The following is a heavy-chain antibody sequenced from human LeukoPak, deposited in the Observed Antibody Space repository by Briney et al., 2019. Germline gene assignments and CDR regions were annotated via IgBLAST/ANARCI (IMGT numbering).Heavy chain of an antibody. D-gene: IGHD5-12*01. CDR3: ARGVGVPIISGYDEGVWFDP. CDR2: IYTSGST. J-gene: IGHJ5*02. Sequence: SETLSLTCTVSGGSISSYYWSWIRQPAGKGLEWIGRIYTSGSTNYNPSLKSRVTMSVDTSKNQFSLKLSSVTAADTAVYYCARGVGVPIISGYDEGVWFDPWGQGTLVTVSS. V-gene: IGHV4-4*07. CDR1: GGSISSYY.